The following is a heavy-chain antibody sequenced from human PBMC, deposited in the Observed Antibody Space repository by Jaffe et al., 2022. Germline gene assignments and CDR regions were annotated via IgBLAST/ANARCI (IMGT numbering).Heavy chain of an antibody. J-gene: IGHJ3*02. CDR1: GFTVSSNY. V-gene: IGHV3-66*02. D-gene: IGHD5-12*01. Sequence: EVQLVESGGGLVQPGGSLRLSCAASGFTVSSNYMSWVRQAPGKGLEWVSVIYSGGSTYYADSVKGRFTISRDNSKNTLYLQMNSLRAEDTAVYYCARDRGGYPLGEAFDIWGQGTMVTVSS. CDR2: IYSGGST. CDR3: ARDRGGYPLGEAFDI.